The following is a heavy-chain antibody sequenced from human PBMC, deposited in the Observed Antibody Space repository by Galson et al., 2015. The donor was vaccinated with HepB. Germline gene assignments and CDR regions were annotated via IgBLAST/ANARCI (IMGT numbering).Heavy chain of an antibody. J-gene: IGHJ6*02. Sequence: SVKVSCKASGYTFTGYYMHWVRQAPGQGLEWMGWINPNSGGTNYAQKFQGRVTMTRDTSISTAYMELSRLRSDDTAVYYCARSSIAARRGELYYYYGMDVWGQGTTVTVSS. D-gene: IGHD6-6*01. CDR3: ARSSIAARRGELYYYYGMDV. CDR2: INPNSGGT. V-gene: IGHV1-2*02. CDR1: GYTFTGYY.